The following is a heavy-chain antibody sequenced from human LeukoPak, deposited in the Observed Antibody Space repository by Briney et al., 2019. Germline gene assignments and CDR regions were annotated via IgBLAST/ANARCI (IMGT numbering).Heavy chain of an antibody. CDR3: AKHMRATNTYSFFGLDV. CDR2: INWNGGGT. CDR1: GFTFKDYG. J-gene: IGHJ6*02. V-gene: IGHV3-9*01. Sequence: GGSLRLSCAATGFTFKDYGMHWVRQPPGKGLEGVSSINWNGGGTDYADSVKGRFTISRDNAKNSLYLQLSSLRPEDTALYYCAKHMRATNTYSFFGLDVWGQGTTVTVSS. D-gene: IGHD1-26*01.